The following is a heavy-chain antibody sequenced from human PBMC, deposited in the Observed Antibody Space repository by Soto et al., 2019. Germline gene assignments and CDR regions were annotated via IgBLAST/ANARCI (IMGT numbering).Heavy chain of an antibody. CDR3: ARKVPGSTSRPDYWYFDL. V-gene: IGHV3-23*01. Sequence: EVQLLESGVGLVQPGGSLRLSCAGSGFTFINYAMNWVRQAPGKGLEWVSTISGGGDAPFFADSVRGRFTISRDNSKNTVTLQMNNLGVDDTAVYFCARKVPGSTSRPDYWYFDLWGRGTLVTVSS. D-gene: IGHD3-10*01. CDR1: GFTFINYA. J-gene: IGHJ2*01. CDR2: ISGGGDAP.